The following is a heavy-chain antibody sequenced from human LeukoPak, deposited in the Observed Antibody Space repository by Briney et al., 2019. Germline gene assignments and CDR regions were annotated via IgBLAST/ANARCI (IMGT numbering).Heavy chain of an antibody. D-gene: IGHD3-22*01. Sequence: GGSLRLSCAASGFTFDDYAMHWVRQAPGKGLEWVSGISWNSGSIGYADSVKGRFTISRDNAKNSLYLQMNSLRAEDTASYYCAKANDSSGFLFDYWGQGTLVTVSS. V-gene: IGHV3-9*01. CDR2: ISWNSGSI. CDR1: GFTFDDYA. CDR3: AKANDSSGFLFDY. J-gene: IGHJ4*02.